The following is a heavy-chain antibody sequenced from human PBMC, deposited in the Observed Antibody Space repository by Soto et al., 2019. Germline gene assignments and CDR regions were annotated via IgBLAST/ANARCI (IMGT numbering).Heavy chain of an antibody. Sequence: QVQLVQSGAEVKTPGSSVRVSCKASGGTFNSFSIDWVRQAPGQGFEWMGGIIPMSGRPNYAQRFQGRVTCSADKSTNTVYMEVNSLTYEDTAVYYCTRRGHQSANWFDPWGQGTLVTVSS. J-gene: IGHJ5*02. V-gene: IGHV1-69*06. CDR2: IIPMSGRP. CDR3: TRRGHQSANWFDP. CDR1: GGTFNSFS.